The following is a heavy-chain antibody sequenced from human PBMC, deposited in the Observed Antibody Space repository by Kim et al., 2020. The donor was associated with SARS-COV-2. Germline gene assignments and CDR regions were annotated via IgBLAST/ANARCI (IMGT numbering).Heavy chain of an antibody. CDR2: IYHSGST. Sequence: SETLSLTCAVSGGSISSGGYSWSWIRQPPGKGLEWIGYIYHSGSTYYNPSLKSRVTISVDRSKNQFSLKLSSVTAADTAVYYCARDRCSSTSCYTGRGYFDYWGQGTLVTVSS. D-gene: IGHD2-2*02. J-gene: IGHJ4*02. CDR1: GGSISSGGYS. CDR3: ARDRCSSTSCYTGRGYFDY. V-gene: IGHV4-30-2*01.